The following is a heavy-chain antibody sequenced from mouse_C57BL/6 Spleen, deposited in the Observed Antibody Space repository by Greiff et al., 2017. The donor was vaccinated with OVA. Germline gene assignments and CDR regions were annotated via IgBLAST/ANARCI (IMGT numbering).Heavy chain of an antibody. CDR3: TREDGYYSY. CDR2: ISSGGDYI. D-gene: IGHD2-3*01. V-gene: IGHV5-9-1*02. J-gene: IGHJ3*01. Sequence: EVHLVESGEGLVKPGGSLKLSCAASGFTFSSYAMSWVRQTPEKRLEWVAYISSGGDYIYYADNVKGRFTISRDNARNTLYLQMSSLKSEDTAMYYCTREDGYYSYWGQGTLVTVSA. CDR1: GFTFSSYA.